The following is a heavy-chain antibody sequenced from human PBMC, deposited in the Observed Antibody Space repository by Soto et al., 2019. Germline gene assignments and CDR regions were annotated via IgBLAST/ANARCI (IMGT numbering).Heavy chain of an antibody. V-gene: IGHV4-39*01. CDR1: SGSLSVTNVF. D-gene: IGHD1-20*01. CDR2: DDYSGTA. J-gene: IGHJ4*02. Sequence: PSETLSLTCTVSSGSLSVTNVFWGWVRQPPGKGLEWIGNDDYSGTAYFSPSLATRVTFHVDTYKNQFSLTLYSVTAADTAVYYCARITGRHLDYWGQGILVTVS. CDR3: ARITGRHLDY.